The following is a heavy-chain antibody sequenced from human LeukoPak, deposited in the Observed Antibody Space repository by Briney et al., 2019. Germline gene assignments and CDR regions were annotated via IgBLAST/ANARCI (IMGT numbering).Heavy chain of an antibody. CDR2: ISGYNGNT. CDR3: ARHEAVAGTSGDY. CDR1: GGTFSSYA. D-gene: IGHD6-19*01. J-gene: IGHJ4*02. Sequence: ASVKVSCKASGGTFSSYAISWVRQAPGQGLEWMGWISGYNGNTDYAQKFQGRVTMTTDTSTSTAYMELRSLRSDDTAVYYCARHEAVAGTSGDYWGQGTLVTVSS. V-gene: IGHV1-18*01.